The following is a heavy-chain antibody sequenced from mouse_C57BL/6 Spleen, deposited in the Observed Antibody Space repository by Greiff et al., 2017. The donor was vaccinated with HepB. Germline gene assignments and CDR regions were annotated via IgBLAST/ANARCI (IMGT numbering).Heavy chain of an antibody. J-gene: IGHJ1*03. CDR2: ISDGGSYT. D-gene: IGHD2-4*01. V-gene: IGHV5-4*01. CDR1: GFTFSSYA. CDR3: ARDGDDYDGGWYFDV. Sequence: EVQWVESGGGLVKPGGSLKLSCAASGFTFSSYAMSWVRQTPEKRLEWVATISDGGSYTYYPDNVQGRFTISRDNAKNNLYLQMSHLKSEETAMYYCARDGDDYDGGWYFDVWGTGTSVTVSS.